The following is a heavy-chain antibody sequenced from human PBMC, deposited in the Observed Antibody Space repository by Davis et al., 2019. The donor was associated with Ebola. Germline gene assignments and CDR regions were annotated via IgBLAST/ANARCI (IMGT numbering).Heavy chain of an antibody. Sequence: PGGSLRLSCAASGFTFSSYWMSWVRQAPGKGLEWVANIKQDGSEKYYVDSVKGRFTISRDNAKNSLYLQMNSLRAEDTAVYYCARTTLWFGEPAPLYYFDYWGQGTLVTVSS. CDR1: GFTFSSYW. CDR2: IKQDGSEK. CDR3: ARTTLWFGEPAPLYYFDY. D-gene: IGHD3-10*01. V-gene: IGHV3-7*01. J-gene: IGHJ4*02.